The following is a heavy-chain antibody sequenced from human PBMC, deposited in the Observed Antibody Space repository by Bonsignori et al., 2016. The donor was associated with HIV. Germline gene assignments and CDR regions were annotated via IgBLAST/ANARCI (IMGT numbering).Heavy chain of an antibody. Sequence: WIRQPPGKGLEWIGSIYYSGSTYYNPSLKSRVTISVDTSKNQFSLKLSSVTAADTAVYYCARDRDDYGGYWGQGTLVTAPQ. J-gene: IGHJ4*02. D-gene: IGHD3-10*01. V-gene: IGHV4-39*07. CDR2: IYYSGST. CDR3: ARDRDDYGGY.